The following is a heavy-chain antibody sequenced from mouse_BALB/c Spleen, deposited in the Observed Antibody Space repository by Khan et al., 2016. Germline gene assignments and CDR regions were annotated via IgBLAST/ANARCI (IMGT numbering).Heavy chain of an antibody. Sequence: EVQLQESGPGLVKPSQSLSLTCTVTGYSITSDYAWNWIRQFPGNKLEWMGYISYSGSTSYNPYLKSRISITRDTSKNQFFLQLNSVTTEDTATXYCARAPPRWYFDVWGAGTTVTVSS. J-gene: IGHJ1*01. CDR2: ISYSGST. V-gene: IGHV3-2*02. CDR3: ARAPPRWYFDV. CDR1: GYSITSDYA.